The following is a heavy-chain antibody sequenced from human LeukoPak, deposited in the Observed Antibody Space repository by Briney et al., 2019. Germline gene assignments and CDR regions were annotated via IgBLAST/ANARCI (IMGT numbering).Heavy chain of an antibody. CDR3: ARVRLRGYDSSGYVDY. V-gene: IGHV4-4*02. J-gene: IGHJ4*02. Sequence: PSGTLSLTCAVSGGSISSSNWWSWVRQPPGKGLEWIGEIYHSGSTNYNPSLKSRVTISVDKSKNRFSLKLSSVTAADTAVYYCARVRLRGYDSSGYVDYWGQGTLVTVSS. CDR2: IYHSGST. D-gene: IGHD3-22*01. CDR1: GGSISSSNW.